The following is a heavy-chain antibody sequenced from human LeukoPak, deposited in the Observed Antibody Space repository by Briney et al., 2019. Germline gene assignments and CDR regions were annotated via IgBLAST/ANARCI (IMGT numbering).Heavy chain of an antibody. D-gene: IGHD2-15*01. CDR3: AKAKLSGGWYFDY. J-gene: IGHJ4*02. CDR1: GFTFSSYA. Sequence: PGASLRLSCAASGFTFSSYAMIWVRQAPGKGLEWVSAISGSGGSTYYADSVKGRFTISRDNSKNTLYLQMNSLRAEDTAVYYCAKAKLSGGWYFDYWGQGTLVTVSS. V-gene: IGHV3-23*01. CDR2: ISGSGGST.